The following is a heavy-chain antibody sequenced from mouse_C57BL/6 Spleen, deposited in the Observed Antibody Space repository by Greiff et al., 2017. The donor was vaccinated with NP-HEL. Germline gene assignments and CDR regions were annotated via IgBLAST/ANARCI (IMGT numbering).Heavy chain of an antibody. CDR3: AREPYYYGSSYGYWYFDV. CDR2: INYDGSST. J-gene: IGHJ1*03. Sequence: EVQLVESEGGLVQPGSSMKLSCTASGFTFSDYYMAWVRQVPEKGLEWVANINYDGSSTYYLDSLKSRFIISRDNAKNILYLQMSSLKSEDTATYYCAREPYYYGSSYGYWYFDVWGTGTTVTVSS. D-gene: IGHD1-1*01. V-gene: IGHV5-16*01. CDR1: GFTFSDYY.